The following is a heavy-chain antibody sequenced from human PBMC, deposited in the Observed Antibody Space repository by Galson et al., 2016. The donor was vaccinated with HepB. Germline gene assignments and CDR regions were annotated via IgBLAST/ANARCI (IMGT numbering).Heavy chain of an antibody. CDR1: GFAVSDNY. V-gene: IGHV3-53*01. CDR3: GRDHSVVLTTAYNWFDP. Sequence: SLRLSCAASGFAVSDNYMSWVRQAPGKGLEWVSVIYRGGFTYYADSVKGRFTISRDNAKNTLYLQMNSLRVEDTAVYYCGRDHSVVLTTAYNWFDPWGQGTLVAVSS. J-gene: IGHJ5*02. D-gene: IGHD4-23*01. CDR2: IYRGGFT.